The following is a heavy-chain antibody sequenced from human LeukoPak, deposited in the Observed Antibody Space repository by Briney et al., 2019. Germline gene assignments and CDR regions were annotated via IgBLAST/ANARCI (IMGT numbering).Heavy chain of an antibody. V-gene: IGHV4-59*02. CDR2: IYYTET. CDR3: ASLGYSSGWPDY. D-gene: IGHD6-19*01. CDR1: GGSVSDYY. Sequence: PSETLSLTCTVSGGSVSDYYWSWIRQSPGKGLEWIGYIYYTETSYNPSLKSRVTISADTSKNQFSLKLYSVTAADTAVYYCASLGYSSGWPDYWGQGTLVTVSS. J-gene: IGHJ4*02.